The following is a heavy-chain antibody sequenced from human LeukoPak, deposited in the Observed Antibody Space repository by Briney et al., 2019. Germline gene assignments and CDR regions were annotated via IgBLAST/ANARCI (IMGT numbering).Heavy chain of an antibody. CDR2: INHSGST. Sequence: SETLSLTCAVYGGSFSGYYWSWIRQPPGKGLEWIGEINHSGSTNYNPSLKSRVTISVDTSKNQFSLKLSSVTATDTAVYYCARGRWFDPWGQGTLVTVSS. CDR3: ARGRWFDP. V-gene: IGHV4-34*01. CDR1: GGSFSGYY. J-gene: IGHJ5*02.